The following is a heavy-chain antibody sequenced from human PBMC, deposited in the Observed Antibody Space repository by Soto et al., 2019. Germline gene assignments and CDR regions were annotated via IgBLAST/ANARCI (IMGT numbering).Heavy chain of an antibody. CDR1: GFTFSSYG. D-gene: IGHD3-3*01. J-gene: IGHJ6*03. Sequence: GGSLRLSCAASGFTFSSYGMHWVRQAPGKGLEWVAVIWYDGSNKYYADSVKGRFTISRDNSKNTLYLQMNSLRAEDTAVYYCARSHFTIFGVVTLDYYYYMDVWGLGTLVTVSS. V-gene: IGHV3-33*01. CDR2: IWYDGSNK. CDR3: ARSHFTIFGVVTLDYYYYMDV.